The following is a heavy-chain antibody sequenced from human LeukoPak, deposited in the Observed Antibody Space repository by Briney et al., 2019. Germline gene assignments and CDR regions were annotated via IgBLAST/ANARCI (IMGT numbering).Heavy chain of an antibody. CDR3: AKDSSSWYK. V-gene: IGHV3-7*03. Sequence: PGGSLRLSCAASGFTFSSYAMSWVRQAPGKGLEWVANIKQDGSEKYYVDSVKGRFTISRDNAKNSLYLQMNSLRAEDTALYYCAKDSSSWYKWGQGTLVTVSS. J-gene: IGHJ4*02. D-gene: IGHD6-13*01. CDR1: GFTFSSYA. CDR2: IKQDGSEK.